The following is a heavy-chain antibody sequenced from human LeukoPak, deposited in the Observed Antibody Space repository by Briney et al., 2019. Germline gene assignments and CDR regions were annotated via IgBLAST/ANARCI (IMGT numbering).Heavy chain of an antibody. CDR2: IYI. J-gene: IGHJ3*02. D-gene: IGHD1-26*01. CDR1: GFTFSSYS. V-gene: IGHV3-21*01. CDR3: ARGRQNSGSYSDAFDI. Sequence: GGSLRLSCAASGFTFSSYSMHWVRQAPGKGLEWVSSIYIYYADSLKGRFTISRDNAKNSLYLQMNSLRAEDTAVYYCARGRQNSGSYSDAFDIWGQGTMVTVSS.